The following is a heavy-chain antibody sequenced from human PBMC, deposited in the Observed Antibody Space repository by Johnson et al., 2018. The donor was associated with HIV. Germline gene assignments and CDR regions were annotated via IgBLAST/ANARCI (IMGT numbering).Heavy chain of an antibody. D-gene: IGHD3-10*01. V-gene: IGHV3-11*04. CDR3: ARAPEVRGVDAFDV. CDR2: ITSTGITV. Sequence: QMQLVESGGGLVKPGGSLRLSCAASGFTFSDYYMSWIRQAPGKGLEWVSYITSTGITVYYTDSVKGRFTISRDNAKNSLSLQMNSLRAEDTAVYYCARAPEVRGVDAFDVWGQGTVVTVSS. J-gene: IGHJ3*01. CDR1: GFTFSDYY.